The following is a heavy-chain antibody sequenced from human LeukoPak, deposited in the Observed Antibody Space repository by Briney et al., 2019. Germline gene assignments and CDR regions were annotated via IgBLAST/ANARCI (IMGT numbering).Heavy chain of an antibody. CDR3: VRGTPAAMRNYYYYYGMDV. CDR1: GYTFTSYG. D-gene: IGHD2-2*01. V-gene: IGHV1-18*01. CDR2: ISAYNGNT. J-gene: IGHJ6*02. Sequence: ASVKVSCKASGYTFTSYGISWVRQAPGQGLEWMGWISAYNGNTNYAQKLQGRVTMTTDTSTSTAYMELRGLRSDDTAVYYCVRGTPAAMRNYYYYYGMDVWGQGTTVTVSS.